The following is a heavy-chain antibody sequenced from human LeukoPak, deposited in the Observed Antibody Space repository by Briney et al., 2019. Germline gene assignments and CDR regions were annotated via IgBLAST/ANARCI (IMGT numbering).Heavy chain of an antibody. Sequence: GGSLRLSCAASGFTFSSSEMNWVRQAPGKGLEWVANMKQDGSEKYYVDSVKGRFTISRDNAKNSLYLEMNSLRAEDTAMYYCARDRRDGYNVLDYWGQGTLVTVSS. CDR2: MKQDGSEK. D-gene: IGHD5-24*01. V-gene: IGHV3-7*01. CDR3: ARDRRDGYNVLDY. J-gene: IGHJ4*02. CDR1: GFTFSSSE.